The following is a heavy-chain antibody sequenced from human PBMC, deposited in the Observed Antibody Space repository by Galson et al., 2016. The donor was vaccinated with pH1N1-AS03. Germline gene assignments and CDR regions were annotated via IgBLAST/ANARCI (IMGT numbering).Heavy chain of an antibody. CDR1: GVSVSSYH. J-gene: IGHJ5*02. V-gene: IGHV4-4*07. Sequence: SETLSLTCTVSGVSVSSYHWSWIRQSAGKGLEWIGRMYDSGFTSYNPSLRSRVTMSVDRSKNQLSLRVTSVTAADTAVYYCASVSLAYCSSTSCFRFDPWGQGTLVTVSS. CDR2: MYDSGFT. D-gene: IGHD2-2*01. CDR3: ASVSLAYCSSTSCFRFDP.